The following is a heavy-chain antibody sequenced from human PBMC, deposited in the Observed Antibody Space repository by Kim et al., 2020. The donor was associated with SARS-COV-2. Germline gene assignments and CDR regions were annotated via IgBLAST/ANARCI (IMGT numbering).Heavy chain of an antibody. J-gene: IGHJ4*02. V-gene: IGHV3-23*01. D-gene: IGHD2-2*01. Sequence: SGKGRFTISRDNSKNTLYLQMNSLRAEDTAVYYCAKDESNIVVVPAAIGEWGQGTLVTVSS. CDR3: AKDESNIVVVPAAIGE.